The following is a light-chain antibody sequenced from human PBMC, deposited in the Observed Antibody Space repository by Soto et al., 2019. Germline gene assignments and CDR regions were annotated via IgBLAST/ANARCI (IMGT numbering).Light chain of an antibody. CDR1: QSVTSSY. Sequence: EIVLTQSPDTLSLSPGERATLSCRASQSVTSSYLAWYQQKPGQAPRLLVYGASSRGTGIPDRFSGRGSGTDFTLTISRLEPADFAVYYCQQYDNSPWTFGQGTKVEIK. CDR3: QQYDNSPWT. CDR2: GAS. J-gene: IGKJ1*01. V-gene: IGKV3-20*01.